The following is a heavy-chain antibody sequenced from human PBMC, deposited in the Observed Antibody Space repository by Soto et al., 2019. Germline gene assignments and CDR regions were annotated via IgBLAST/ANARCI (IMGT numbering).Heavy chain of an antibody. D-gene: IGHD3-22*01. J-gene: IGHJ4*02. V-gene: IGHV3-73*02. Sequence: EVQLVESGGGLVQPGGSLKLSCAASGFTFSGSAMHWVRQASGKGLEWVGRIRSKANSYATAYAASVKGRFTISRDDSKNTAYLQMNRLKTEDTAVYYCTRPYYDSSGYYFGYFDYWGQGTLVTVSS. CDR1: GFTFSGSA. CDR3: TRPYYDSSGYYFGYFDY. CDR2: IRSKANSYAT.